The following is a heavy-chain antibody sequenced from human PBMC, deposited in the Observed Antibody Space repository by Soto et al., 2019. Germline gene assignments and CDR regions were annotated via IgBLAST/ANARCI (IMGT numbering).Heavy chain of an antibody. J-gene: IGHJ4*02. D-gene: IGHD2-2*01. CDR1: GGTFSSYA. CDR2: IIPIFGTA. CDR3: ARRSSAKKKGYYFDY. Sequence: GASVKVSCKASGGTFSSYAISWVRQAPGQGLEWMGGIIPIFGTANYAQKLQGRVTITADESTSTAYMEMSSMRSEDTAVYYCARRSSAKKKGYYFDYWGQGTLVTVSS. V-gene: IGHV1-69*13.